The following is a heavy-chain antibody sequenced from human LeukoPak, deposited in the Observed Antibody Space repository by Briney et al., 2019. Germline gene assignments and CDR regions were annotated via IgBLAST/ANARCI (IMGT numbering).Heavy chain of an antibody. CDR3: ARRAEMTALGLGNWFDP. D-gene: IGHD2-21*02. V-gene: IGHV4-59*11. CDR2: IYYSGST. CDR1: GGSISSHY. Sequence: PSETLSLTCTVSGGSISSHYWNWIRQPPGKGLEWIGYIYYSGSTNYNPSLKSRVTISVDTSKSQFSLTLSSVTAADTAVHYCARRAEMTALGLGNWFDPWGQGILVIVSS. J-gene: IGHJ5*02.